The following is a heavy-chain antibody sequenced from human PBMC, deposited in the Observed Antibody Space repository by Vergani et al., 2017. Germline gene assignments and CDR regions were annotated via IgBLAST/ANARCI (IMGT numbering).Heavy chain of an antibody. J-gene: IGHJ5*02. D-gene: IGHD3-10*01. CDR2: INPNSGGT. CDR3: ARGTLRGSGIYRNWFDP. CDR1: GYTFTGYY. V-gene: IGHV1-2*02. Sequence: QVQLVQSGAEVKKPGASVKVSCKASGYTFTGYYMHWVRQAPGQGLEWMGWINPNSGGTNYAQKFKGRVTMTRATSISTAYMELSRLRSDDTAVYYCARGTLRGSGIYRNWFDPWGQGTLVTVSS.